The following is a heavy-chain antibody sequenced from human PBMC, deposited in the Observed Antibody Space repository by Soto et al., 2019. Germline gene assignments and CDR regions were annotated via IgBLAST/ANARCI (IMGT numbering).Heavy chain of an antibody. V-gene: IGHV3-30*04. CDR3: ARPKFTSGYSLFDS. J-gene: IGHJ4*02. D-gene: IGHD3-22*01. Sequence: QVQLVESGGGVVQPGRSLRLSCAASGFTFSNYAMHWVRQAPGKGLEWVAIISSDGSSKYYGDSVKGRFTISRDNSENTMYLQMNCLRDENTAVYYCARPKFTSGYSLFDSWGQGALVTVSS. CDR2: ISSDGSSK. CDR1: GFTFSNYA.